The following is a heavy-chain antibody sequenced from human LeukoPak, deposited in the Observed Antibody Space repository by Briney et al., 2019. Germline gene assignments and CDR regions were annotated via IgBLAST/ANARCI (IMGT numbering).Heavy chain of an antibody. Sequence: GGSLRLSCAASGFTVSSYYMSWVRQAPGKGLEWVSVIHSGGTTNYADSVKGRFTISRDNYKNTLYLQMNSLRAEDTAVYYCARDGIAAAGKGLDWGQGTLVTVSS. CDR1: GFTVSSYY. V-gene: IGHV3-53*01. J-gene: IGHJ4*02. CDR3: ARDGIAAAGKGLD. CDR2: IHSGGTT. D-gene: IGHD6-13*01.